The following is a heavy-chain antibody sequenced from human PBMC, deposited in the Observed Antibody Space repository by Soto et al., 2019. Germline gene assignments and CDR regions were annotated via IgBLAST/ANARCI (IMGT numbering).Heavy chain of an antibody. Sequence: ASVKVSCKASGGTFSSYAISWVRQAPGQGLEWMGGIIPIFGTANYAQKFQGRVTITADESTSTAYMELSSLRSEDTAVYYCARDRLPGDAQLFIAGYYYYGMDVWGQGTTVTVSS. CDR1: GGTFSSYA. V-gene: IGHV1-69*13. D-gene: IGHD6-13*01. CDR2: IIPIFGTA. CDR3: ARDRLPGDAQLFIAGYYYYGMDV. J-gene: IGHJ6*02.